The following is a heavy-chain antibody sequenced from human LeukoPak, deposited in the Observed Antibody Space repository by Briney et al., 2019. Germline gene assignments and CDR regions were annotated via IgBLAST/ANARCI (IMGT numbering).Heavy chain of an antibody. CDR2: IYYSGST. CDR3: ARGYCSSTSCYVGEDAFDS. CDR1: GGSISSYY. Sequence: PSETLSLTCTVSGGSISSYYWSWLRQPPGKGLEWIGYIYYSGSTNYNPSLKSRVTISVDTSKNQFSLKLSSVPAADTAVYYCARGYCSSTSCYVGEDAFDSWGQGTMVTVSS. V-gene: IGHV4-59*01. J-gene: IGHJ3*02. D-gene: IGHD2-2*01.